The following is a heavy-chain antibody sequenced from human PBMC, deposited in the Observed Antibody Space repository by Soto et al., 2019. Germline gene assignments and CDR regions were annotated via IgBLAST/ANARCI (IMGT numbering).Heavy chain of an antibody. Sequence: QITLKESGPTLVKPTQTLTLTCTFSGFSFSINGVAVGWIRQPPGQALEWLALIYWDDDQRYNPSLKNRLTIXSXTCRHRVVLTMTNMDPVDTATYYCAHKRDVSRGFKSWGQGTLVTVSS. CDR2: IYWDDDQ. J-gene: IGHJ5*01. CDR3: AHKRDVSRGFKS. CDR1: GFSFSINGVA. V-gene: IGHV2-5*02.